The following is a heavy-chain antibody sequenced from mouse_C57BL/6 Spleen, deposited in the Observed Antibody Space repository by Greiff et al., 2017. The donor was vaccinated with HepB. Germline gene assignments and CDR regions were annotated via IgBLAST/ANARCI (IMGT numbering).Heavy chain of an antibody. V-gene: IGHV3-1*01. Sequence: EVQLQQSGPGMVKPSQSLSLTCTVPGYSITSGYDWHWIRHFPGNKLEWMGYISYSGSTNYNPSLKSRISITHDTSKNHFFLKLNSVTTEDTATYYCARRARYYFDYWGQGTTLTVSS. J-gene: IGHJ2*01. CDR2: ISYSGST. CDR3: ARRARYYFDY. D-gene: IGHD1-1*01. CDR1: GYSITSGYD.